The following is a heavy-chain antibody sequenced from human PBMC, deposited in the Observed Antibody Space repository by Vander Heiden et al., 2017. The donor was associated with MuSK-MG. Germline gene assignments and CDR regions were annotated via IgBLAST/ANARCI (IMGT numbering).Heavy chain of an antibody. J-gene: IGHJ4*02. D-gene: IGHD3-9*01. CDR2: IKQDGSEK. V-gene: IGHV3-7*01. CDR3: AREPTYDM. Sequence: PWKGLEWVANIKQDGSEKYYVDSVKGRFTISRDNAKNSLYLQMNSLRAEDTAVYYCAREPTYDMWGQGTLVTVSS.